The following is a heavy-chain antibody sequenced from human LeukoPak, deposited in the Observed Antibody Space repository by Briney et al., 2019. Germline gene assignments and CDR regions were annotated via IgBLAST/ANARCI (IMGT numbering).Heavy chain of an antibody. D-gene: IGHD2-15*01. Sequence: ASVKVSCKASGGTFSSYAISWVRQAPGQGLEWMGGIIPIFGTANYAQKFQGRVTITADKSTSTAYMELSSLRSGDTAVYYCARETGYCSGGSCYYDAFDIWGQGTMVTVSS. CDR3: ARETGYCSGGSCYYDAFDI. CDR1: GGTFSSYA. V-gene: IGHV1-69*06. J-gene: IGHJ3*02. CDR2: IIPIFGTA.